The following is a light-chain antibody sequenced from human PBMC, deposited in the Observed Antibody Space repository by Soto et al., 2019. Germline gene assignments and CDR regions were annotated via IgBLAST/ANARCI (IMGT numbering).Light chain of an antibody. CDR2: GDS. J-gene: IGLJ2*01. Sequence: QSVLTQPPSVSGAPGQRVNISCTGSSSNVGAGYDVHWYQQLPGTAPKLLMYGDSNRPSGVPDRFSGSKSGTSASLAITGLQAEDEADYYCQSYDSSLSVVVFGGGTKLTVL. CDR3: QSYDSSLSVVV. CDR1: SSNVGAGYD. V-gene: IGLV1-40*01.